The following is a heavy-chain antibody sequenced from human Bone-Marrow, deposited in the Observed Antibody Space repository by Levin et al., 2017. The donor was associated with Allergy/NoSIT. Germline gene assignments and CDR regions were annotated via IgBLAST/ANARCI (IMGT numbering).Heavy chain of an antibody. CDR3: TRESSSAATH. J-gene: IGHJ4*02. CDR2: VYHNGVT. Sequence: SETLSLTCTVYGFSIISDYHWGWARQPPGKGLEWIGSVYHNGVTYYNPSLKSRLAISVDTSKNQFSLRVSSVTATDTAIYYCTRESSSAATHWGQGTLVTVSS. D-gene: IGHD2-2*01. CDR1: GFSIISDYH. V-gene: IGHV4-38-2*02.